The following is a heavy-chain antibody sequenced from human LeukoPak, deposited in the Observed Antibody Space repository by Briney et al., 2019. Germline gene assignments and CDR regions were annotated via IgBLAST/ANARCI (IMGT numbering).Heavy chain of an antibody. CDR3: ARDRSRDYYDSSGYPDFDY. Sequence: ASVKVSCKASGYTFTSYGISWVRQAPGQGLEWMGWISAYNGNTNYAQKLQGRVTMTTDTSTSTAYMELRSLRSDDTAVYYCARDRSRDYYDSSGYPDFDYWGQGTLVTVSS. V-gene: IGHV1-18*01. CDR1: GYTFTSYG. CDR2: ISAYNGNT. J-gene: IGHJ4*02. D-gene: IGHD3-22*01.